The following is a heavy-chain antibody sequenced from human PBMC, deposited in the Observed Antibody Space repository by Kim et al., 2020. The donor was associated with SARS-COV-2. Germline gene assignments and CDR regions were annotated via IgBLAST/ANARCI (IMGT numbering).Heavy chain of an antibody. Sequence: TNYNPSLKSPVNISVDTSKSQLSLTLTSVTAADTAVYYCATGYSSGPFDSWGQGTLVTVSS. V-gene: IGHV4-34*01. J-gene: IGHJ4*02. D-gene: IGHD6-19*01. CDR3: ATGYSSGPFDS. CDR2: T.